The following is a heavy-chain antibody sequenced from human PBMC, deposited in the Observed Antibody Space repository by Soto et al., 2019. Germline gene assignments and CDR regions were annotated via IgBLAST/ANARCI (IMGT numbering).Heavy chain of an antibody. CDR1: GGSISSSGHF. Sequence: QLQLQESGPGLVKPSETLSLTCTVSGGSISSSGHFWGWMRQPPGKGLEWIGTIFYTGRTYYNPSFKSRVTRSVDTSKDQFSLKLSAVTAADTAVYYCARLVARTPYFHCYMDVWGKGTTGTVSS. J-gene: IGHJ6*03. V-gene: IGHV4-39*01. D-gene: IGHD2-15*01. CDR3: ARLVARTPYFHCYMDV. CDR2: IFYTGRT.